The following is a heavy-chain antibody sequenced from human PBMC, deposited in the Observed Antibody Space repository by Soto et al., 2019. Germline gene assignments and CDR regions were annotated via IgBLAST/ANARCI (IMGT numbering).Heavy chain of an antibody. CDR3: ARRAVAGDDTMYHYFVY. V-gene: IGHV1-3*05. D-gene: IGHD6-19*01. J-gene: IGHJ4*02. CDR2: INAGNGNT. CDR1: GYTFTSYA. Sequence: QVQLVQSGAEEKKPGASVKVSCKASGYTFTSYAMHWVRQAPGQRLEWMGWINAGNGNTKYSQKFQGRVTITRDTSASTAYVELISLRSDDTAVYYCARRAVAGDDTMYHYFVYWGQGTLVTVSS.